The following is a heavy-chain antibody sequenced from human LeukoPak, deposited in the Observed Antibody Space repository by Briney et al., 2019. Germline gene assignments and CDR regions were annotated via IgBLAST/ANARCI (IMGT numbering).Heavy chain of an antibody. V-gene: IGHV3-30*03. J-gene: IGHJ4*02. D-gene: IGHD3-10*01. CDR1: GFTFSSYG. CDR2: ISYDGSNK. CDR3: ARESPRMVRGVMTGYRYYFEY. Sequence: GRSLRLSCAASGFTFSSYGMHWVRQAPGKGLEWVAVISYDGSNKYYADSVKGRFTISRDNSKNTVYLQMNSLRVEDTAVYYCARESPRMVRGVMTGYRYYFEYWGQGTLVTVSS.